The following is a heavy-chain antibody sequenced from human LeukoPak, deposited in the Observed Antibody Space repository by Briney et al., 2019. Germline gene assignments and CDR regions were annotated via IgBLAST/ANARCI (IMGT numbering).Heavy chain of an antibody. V-gene: IGHV3-11*01. CDR1: GFTFSDYH. Sequence: KSGGSLRLSCAASGFTFSDYHMSWIRQAPGKGLEWVSYISASSTDIHYPDSVKGRFTISRDNAKNSLYLQMNSLRAEDTAVYYCARDRCSGGGCYYYHMDVWGKGTTVTISS. CDR2: ISASSTDI. D-gene: IGHD2-15*01. J-gene: IGHJ6*03. CDR3: ARDRCSGGGCYYYHMDV.